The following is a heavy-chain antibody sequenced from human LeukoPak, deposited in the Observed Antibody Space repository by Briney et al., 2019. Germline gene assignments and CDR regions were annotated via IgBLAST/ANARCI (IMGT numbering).Heavy chain of an antibody. CDR1: GFTFSSYG. Sequence: GGSLRLSCAASGFTFSSYGTHWVRQAPGKGLEWVAFIRYDGSNKYYADSVKGRFTISRDNSKNTLYLQMNSLRAEDTAVYYCANDRVAAREYFDYWGQGTLVTVSS. D-gene: IGHD6-6*01. V-gene: IGHV3-30*02. CDR3: ANDRVAAREYFDY. J-gene: IGHJ4*02. CDR2: IRYDGSNK.